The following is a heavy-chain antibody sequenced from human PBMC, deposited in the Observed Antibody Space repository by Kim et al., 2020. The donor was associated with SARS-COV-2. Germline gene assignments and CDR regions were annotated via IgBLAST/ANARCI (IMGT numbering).Heavy chain of an antibody. CDR3: ARHITRRQWLAPFDY. CDR2: IYYSGST. CDR1: GGSFSSSSYY. D-gene: IGHD6-19*01. Sequence: SETLSLTCTVSGGSFSSSSYYWGWIRQPPGKGLEWIGSIYYSGSTYYNPSLKSRVTISVHTSKNRFSLKLSSVTAADTAVYYCARHITRRQWLAPFDYWGQGSLVTVSS. V-gene: IGHV4-39*01. J-gene: IGHJ4*02.